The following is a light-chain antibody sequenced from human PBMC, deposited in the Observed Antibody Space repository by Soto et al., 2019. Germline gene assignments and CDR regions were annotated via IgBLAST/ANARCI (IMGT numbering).Light chain of an antibody. CDR3: QQFEQWPPPFS. J-gene: IGKJ2*01. CDR2: HAS. V-gene: IGKV3-15*01. Sequence: EIVMTQSPATLSASPGDRATLSCWASQSLNNNLVWYQQKPGHPPRLLIYHASTRAAGVPARFSGSGYGTEFTLTISSLQSEDFAVYYCQQFEQWPPPFSFGQGTRVEIK. CDR1: QSLNNN.